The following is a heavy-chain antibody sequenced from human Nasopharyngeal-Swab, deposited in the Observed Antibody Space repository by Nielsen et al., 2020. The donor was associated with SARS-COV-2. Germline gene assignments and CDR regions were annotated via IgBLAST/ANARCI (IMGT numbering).Heavy chain of an antibody. CDR3: AKGRVTIFGVVIIDYYYYMDV. CDR2: ISYDGNYK. Sequence: GESLKIPCAASGFTFSSYGMHWVRQAPGKGLEWVAVISYDGNYKYYADSVQGRFTISRDNSKNTLFLQMNSLRAEDTAVYYCAKGRVTIFGVVIIDYYYYMDVWGKGTTVTVSS. D-gene: IGHD3-3*01. V-gene: IGHV3-30*18. J-gene: IGHJ6*03. CDR1: GFTFSSYG.